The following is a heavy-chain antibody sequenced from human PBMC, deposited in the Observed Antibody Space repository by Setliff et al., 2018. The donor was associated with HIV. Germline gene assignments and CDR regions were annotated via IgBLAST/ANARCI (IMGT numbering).Heavy chain of an antibody. CDR3: ARDAGYCGGDCYPMVLDV. CDR2: VYYSGIT. J-gene: IGHJ6*04. CDR1: GDLIRNSYYY. V-gene: IGHV4-39*07. Sequence: TLSLTCDVSGDLIRNSYYYWAWIRQSPGRGLEWIGSVYYSGITHYNPSLESRATISVDTSMNYLSLNLTSVTAADTAVYFCARDAGYCGGDCYPMVLDVWGKGTTVTVSS. D-gene: IGHD2-21*01.